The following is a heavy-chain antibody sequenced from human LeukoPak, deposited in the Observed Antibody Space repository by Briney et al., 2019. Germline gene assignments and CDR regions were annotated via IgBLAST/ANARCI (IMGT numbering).Heavy chain of an antibody. CDR1: GFTFSSYA. J-gene: IGHJ4*02. D-gene: IGHD1-26*01. V-gene: IGHV3-23*01. CDR2: ISGSGGST. CDR3: AKDYRIVGATSLDY. Sequence: GGSLRLSCAASGFTFSSYAMSWVRQAPGKGLEWVSAISGSGGSTYYADSVKGRFTISRDNSKNMLYLQMNSLRAEDTAVYYCAKDYRIVGATSLDYWGQGTLVTVSS.